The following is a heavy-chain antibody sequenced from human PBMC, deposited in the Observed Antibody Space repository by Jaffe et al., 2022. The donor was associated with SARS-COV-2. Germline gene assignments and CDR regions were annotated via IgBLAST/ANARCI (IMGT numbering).Heavy chain of an antibody. J-gene: IGHJ4*02. V-gene: IGHV3-23*04. CDR1: GFTFSSNA. Sequence: EVQLVESGGDLLQPGGSLTLSCAASGFTFSSNAMSWVRQAPGKGLEWVSTMNPNGNTYYADSVKGRFTISRDNSKNTLYLQTSSLRAEDTAVYYCTKDGKLHLFDQWGQGTLVTVSS. CDR3: TKDGKLHLFDQ. D-gene: IGHD1-26*01. CDR2: MNPNGNT.